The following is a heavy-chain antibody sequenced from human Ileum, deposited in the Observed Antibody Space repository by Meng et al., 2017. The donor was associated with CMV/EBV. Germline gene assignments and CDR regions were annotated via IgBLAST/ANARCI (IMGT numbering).Heavy chain of an antibody. CDR1: GGTFSSYT. CDR2: IIPILGIA. J-gene: IGHJ6*02. Sequence: SVKVSCKSSGGTFSSYTISWVRQAPGQGLEWMGRIIPILGIANYAQKFQDRVTITADKSTSTAYMELITLRSEDTAVYYCARSRGYCRSTSCYESNYYYGMDVWGQGNTVTVSS. D-gene: IGHD2-2*03. V-gene: IGHV1-69*02. CDR3: ARSRGYCRSTSCYESNYYYGMDV.